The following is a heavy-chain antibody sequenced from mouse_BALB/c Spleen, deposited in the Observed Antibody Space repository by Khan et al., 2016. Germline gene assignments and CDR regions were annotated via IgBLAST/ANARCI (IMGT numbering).Heavy chain of an antibody. CDR3: AYWEGYYAMDY. J-gene: IGHJ4*01. V-gene: IGHV3-8*02. Sequence: EVQLQEPGPRLVKPSQTLSPTCSVTGDSITSDYWNWIRKFPGNKLEYMGYISYSGSTYYNPSLKSRISITRDTSKNQYYLQLNSVTTEDTATYYCAYWEGYYAMDYWGQETSVTVSS. CDR1: GDSITSDY. D-gene: IGHD4-1*01. CDR2: ISYSGST.